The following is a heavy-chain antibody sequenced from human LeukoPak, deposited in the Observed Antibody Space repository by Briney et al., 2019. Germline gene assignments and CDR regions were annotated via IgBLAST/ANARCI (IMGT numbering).Heavy chain of an antibody. Sequence: PGGSLRLSCAASGFTFSSYTMSWVRQAPGKGLEWVSAISGSGGSTYYADSVKGRFTISRDNSKNTLYLQMNSLRAEDTAVYYCAKVGSTWIQSPVDYWGQGTLVTVSS. CDR2: ISGSGGST. CDR3: AKVGSTWIQSPVDY. J-gene: IGHJ4*02. CDR1: GFTFSSYT. D-gene: IGHD5-18*01. V-gene: IGHV3-23*01.